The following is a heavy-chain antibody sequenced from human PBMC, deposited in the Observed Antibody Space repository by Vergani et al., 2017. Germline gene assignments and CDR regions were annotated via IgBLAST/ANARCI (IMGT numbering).Heavy chain of an antibody. CDR2: IRNKAYGGTT. Sequence: EVQLVESGGGLVPPGRSLRLSCAASGFSFGDYAMTWVRQAPGKGLEWVAFIRNKAYGGTTEYAASVKGRFTISRGDSKRLAYLQLSGLKTEDTAVYFCSRGRVYSLGYSDYWGQGALVTVSS. D-gene: IGHD5-18*01. CDR3: SRGRVYSLGYSDY. CDR1: GFSFGDYA. J-gene: IGHJ4*02. V-gene: IGHV3-49*04.